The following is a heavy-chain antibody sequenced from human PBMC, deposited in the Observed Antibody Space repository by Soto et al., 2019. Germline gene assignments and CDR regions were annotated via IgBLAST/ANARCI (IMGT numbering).Heavy chain of an antibody. CDR1: GNTFTSYD. D-gene: IGHD3-10*01. V-gene: IGHV1-8*01. Sequence: SVKVACKASGNTFTSYDINWVRQATGHGLEWMGWINPNSGNIGYAQKFQGRVTMTRDTAIRTAYMEVSRLRSDDTAVYYCARGRASGSYYLLGYWGQGTLVTVSS. CDR2: INPNSGNI. J-gene: IGHJ4*02. CDR3: ARGRASGSYYLLGY.